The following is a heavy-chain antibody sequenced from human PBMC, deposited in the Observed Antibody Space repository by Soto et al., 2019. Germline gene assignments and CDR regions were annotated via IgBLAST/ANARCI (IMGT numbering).Heavy chain of an antibody. V-gene: IGHV1-18*01. CDR1: GYTFTSYG. CDR2: LNIYSGDA. Sequence: QVRLEQSGPEVKKTGASVKVSCKASGYTFTSYGISWVRQAPGQGLEWMGGLNIYSGDANYAQSFQDRVTMTRYTSTNTVYMEMRTLRSDDTAVYYCARALYYYDNSGLAYWGQGTLVTVSS. D-gene: IGHD3-22*01. CDR3: ARALYYYDNSGLAY. J-gene: IGHJ4*02.